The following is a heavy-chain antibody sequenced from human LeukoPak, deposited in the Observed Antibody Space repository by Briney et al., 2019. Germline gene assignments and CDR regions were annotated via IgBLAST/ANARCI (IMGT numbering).Heavy chain of an antibody. D-gene: IGHD6-19*01. V-gene: IGHV3-33*06. CDR1: GFTFSSYG. CDR3: AKEGAASSGCYGDAFDI. CDR2: IWYDGSNK. J-gene: IGHJ3*02. Sequence: PGRSLRLSCSASGFTFSSYGRHWVRQAPGKGLEWVAVIWYDGSNKYYADSVKGRFTISRDNSKNTLYLQMNSLRAEDKAVYYCAKEGAASSGCYGDAFDIWRPGTMVTVSS.